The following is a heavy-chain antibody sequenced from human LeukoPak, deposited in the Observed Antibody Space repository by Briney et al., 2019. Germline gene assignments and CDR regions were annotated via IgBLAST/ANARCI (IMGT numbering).Heavy chain of an antibody. CDR3: ARELAYYYGMDV. CDR2: ISAYDGNT. CDR1: GLTFSNYG. Sequence: ASVKVSCKASGLTFSNYGITWVRQAPGQGLEWVGWISAYDGNTNYAQKFQGRVTMTTDTSTSTAHMELRSLRYDDTAVYYCARELAYYYGMDVWGQGTTVTVSS. J-gene: IGHJ6*02. V-gene: IGHV1-18*01. D-gene: IGHD2-21*01.